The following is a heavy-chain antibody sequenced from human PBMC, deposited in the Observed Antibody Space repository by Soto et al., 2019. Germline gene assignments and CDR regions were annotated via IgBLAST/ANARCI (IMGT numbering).Heavy chain of an antibody. Sequence: GASVKVSCKASGYTFTAYQIHWLRQVPGQGLEWMGWVNPNTGVTNYARKFQGRVTMTRDTSSSTAYMDLSSLKSDDTAVYYCARYVYYGDFFDSWGQGALVTVSS. CDR2: VNPNTGVT. V-gene: IGHV1-2*02. J-gene: IGHJ4*02. CDR1: GYTFTAYQ. D-gene: IGHD4-17*01. CDR3: ARYVYYGDFFDS.